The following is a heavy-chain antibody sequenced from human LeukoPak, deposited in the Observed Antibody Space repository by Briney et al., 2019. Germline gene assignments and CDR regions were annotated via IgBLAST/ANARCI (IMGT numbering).Heavy chain of an antibody. V-gene: IGHV5-51*01. CDR2: IYPGDSDT. Sequence: GESLKISCEGFGFRFASSWIAWVRQMPGKGLEWMGIIYPGDSDTRYSPSFQGQVTISADKSISTAYLQWSSLKASATAMYYCARQLGIAAAGTGNWFDPWGQGTLVTVSS. CDR3: ARQLGIAAAGTGNWFDP. CDR1: GFRFASSW. D-gene: IGHD6-13*01. J-gene: IGHJ5*02.